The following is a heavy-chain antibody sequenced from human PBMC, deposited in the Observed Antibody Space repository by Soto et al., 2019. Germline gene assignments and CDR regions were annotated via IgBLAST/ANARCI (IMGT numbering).Heavy chain of an antibody. CDR3: AKDLGRGWELPGKQ. CDR2: ISYDGSNK. Sequence: QVQLVESGGGVVQPGRSLRLSCAASGFTFSNYGIHWVRQAPGKGLEWVTVISYDGSNKYYADSVKGRFTISRDNSQNTLFLQMNSLRAEDTAVYYCAKDLGRGWELPGKQWGLGTLVTVSS. J-gene: IGHJ4*02. V-gene: IGHV3-30*18. CDR1: GFTFSNYG. D-gene: IGHD1-26*01.